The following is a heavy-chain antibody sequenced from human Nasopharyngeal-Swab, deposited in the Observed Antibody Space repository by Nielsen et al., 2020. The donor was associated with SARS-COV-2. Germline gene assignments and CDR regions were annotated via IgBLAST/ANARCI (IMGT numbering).Heavy chain of an antibody. Sequence: VRQAPGKGLEWVAVISYDGSNKYYADSVKGRFTISRDNSKDTLYLQMNSLRAEDTAVYYCARDDLYCSGGSCYRNYYGMDVWGQGTTVTVSS. CDR2: ISYDGSNK. J-gene: IGHJ6*02. D-gene: IGHD2-15*01. V-gene: IGHV3-30-3*01. CDR3: ARDDLYCSGGSCYRNYYGMDV.